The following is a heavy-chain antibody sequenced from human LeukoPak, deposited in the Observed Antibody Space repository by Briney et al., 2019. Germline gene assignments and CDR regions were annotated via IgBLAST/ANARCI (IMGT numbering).Heavy chain of an antibody. CDR1: GFTFSSYA. CDR2: ISGSGGGT. D-gene: IGHD3-3*01. J-gene: IGHJ4*02. CDR3: AKSGTIFGVVTSSFDY. Sequence: GGSLRLSCAASGFTFSSYAMSWVRQAPGKGLEWVSAISGSGGGTYYADSVKGRFTISRDNSKNTLYLQMNSLRAEDTAVYYCAKSGTIFGVVTSSFDYWGQGTLVTVSS. V-gene: IGHV3-23*01.